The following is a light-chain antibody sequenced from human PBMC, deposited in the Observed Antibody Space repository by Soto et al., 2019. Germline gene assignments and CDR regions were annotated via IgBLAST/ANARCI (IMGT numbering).Light chain of an antibody. CDR2: DAS. J-gene: IGKJ5*01. CDR1: QSVSSY. CDR3: QQRSNWPPIT. Sequence: TQSPATRSLCPGERATLSCRASQSVSSYLAWYQQKPGQAPRLLIYDASNRATGIPARFSGSGSGTDFTLTISSLEPEDFAVYYCQQRSNWPPITFGQGTRLEIK. V-gene: IGKV3-11*01.